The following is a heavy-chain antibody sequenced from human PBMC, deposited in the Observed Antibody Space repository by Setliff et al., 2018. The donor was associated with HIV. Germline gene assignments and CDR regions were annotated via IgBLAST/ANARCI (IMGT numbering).Heavy chain of an antibody. V-gene: IGHV4-59*01. Sequence: SETLSLTCNVSGDSIKDYYWVWIRQLPGKGLEWLGYMSFSANSNYNPSLKKRITSSIDTSKNQFSLRLKSVTAADAAIYYCARGAGAFGAKLDSWGQGSLVTVSA. J-gene: IGHJ4*02. CDR2: MSFSANS. CDR1: GDSIKDYY. D-gene: IGHD3-10*01. CDR3: ARGAGAFGAKLDS.